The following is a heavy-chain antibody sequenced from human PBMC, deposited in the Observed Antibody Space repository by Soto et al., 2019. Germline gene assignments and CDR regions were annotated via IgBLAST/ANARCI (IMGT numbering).Heavy chain of an antibody. D-gene: IGHD1-26*01. CDR3: AKGRRGSYYLDF. J-gene: IGHJ4*02. V-gene: IGHV3-23*01. Sequence: EVQLLESGGGLVQPGGSLRLSCAASGFTFSSYAMSWVRQAPGKGLEWVSGISDSGGSTYYADSVKGRFTISRDNSKNTLYLQMNSLRAEDTAVHYCAKGRRGSYYLDFWGQGTLVTVSS. CDR2: ISDSGGST. CDR1: GFTFSSYA.